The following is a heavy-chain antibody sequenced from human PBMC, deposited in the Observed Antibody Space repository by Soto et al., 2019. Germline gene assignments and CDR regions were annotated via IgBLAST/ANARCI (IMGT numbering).Heavy chain of an antibody. CDR3: TRDEDL. V-gene: IGHV1-3*01. CDR1: GYSFSRYG. J-gene: IGHJ2*01. Sequence: QVQLVQSGAEVKKPGASVKVSCKASGYSFSRYGMHWVRQAPGQRLGWMGWINAGKGDTKYSEKFQGRVTITRDTSATTAYMELSSLRSEDTAVYYCTRDEDLWGRGTQVTVSS. CDR2: INAGKGDT.